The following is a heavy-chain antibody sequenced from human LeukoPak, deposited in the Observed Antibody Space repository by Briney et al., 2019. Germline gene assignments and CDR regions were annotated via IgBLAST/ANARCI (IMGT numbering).Heavy chain of an antibody. CDR1: GYSISSGYY. V-gene: IGHV4-38-2*02. D-gene: IGHD3-10*01. CDR3: ARDPRYYYGDSSRISFYFDF. CDR2: SFFYGGTT. J-gene: IGHJ4*02. Sequence: PSETLSLTCTVSGYSISSGYYWGWIRQPPGKGLEWIGSSFFYGGTTLYNPSLRSRVTISVDTSTNQFSLQLSSVTAADTAVYYCARDPRYYYGDSSRISFYFDFWGQGTLVSVSS.